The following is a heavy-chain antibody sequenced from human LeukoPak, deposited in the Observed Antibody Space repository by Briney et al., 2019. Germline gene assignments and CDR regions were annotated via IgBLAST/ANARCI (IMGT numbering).Heavy chain of an antibody. D-gene: IGHD4-23*01. V-gene: IGHV4-4*07. CDR2: FYSSGST. J-gene: IGHJ6*03. CDR1: GGSISNSF. Sequence: SETLSLTCTVSGGSISNSFWSSIRQPAGKGLEWIGRFYSSGSTNYNPSLKSRVSMSVDTSKNQFSLKLGSVTAADTGIYFCARDRGFGNSISYMDVWGKGTTITVSS. CDR3: ARDRGFGNSISYMDV.